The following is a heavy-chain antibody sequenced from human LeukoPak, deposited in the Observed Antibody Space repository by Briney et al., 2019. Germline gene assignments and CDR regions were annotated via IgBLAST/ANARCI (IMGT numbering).Heavy chain of an antibody. D-gene: IGHD6-19*01. CDR1: GGSFSGYY. V-gene: IGHV4-34*01. Sequence: PSETLSLTCAVYGGSFSGYYWSWIRQPPGKGLEWIGEINHSGSTNYNPSLKSRVTISVDTSKNQFSLKLSSVTAADTAVYYCARERAEQWLFPYYYYYMDVWGKGTTVTISS. J-gene: IGHJ6*03. CDR2: INHSGST. CDR3: ARERAEQWLFPYYYYYMDV.